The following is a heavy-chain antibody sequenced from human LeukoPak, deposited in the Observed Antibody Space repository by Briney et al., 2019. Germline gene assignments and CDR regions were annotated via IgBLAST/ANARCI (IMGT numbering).Heavy chain of an antibody. V-gene: IGHV3-7*01. CDR3: ARDATNMATVDLYGFDI. CDR1: GFTLSTYW. CDR2: IKEDGSEK. D-gene: IGHD4-23*01. Sequence: GGSLRLSCAASGFTLSTYWMNWVRQAPGKGLEWVAYIKEDGSEKYYVDSVKGRFTISRDNAKNSLYLQMNSLRAEDTAMYYCARDATNMATVDLYGFDIWGQGTIVTVSS. J-gene: IGHJ3*02.